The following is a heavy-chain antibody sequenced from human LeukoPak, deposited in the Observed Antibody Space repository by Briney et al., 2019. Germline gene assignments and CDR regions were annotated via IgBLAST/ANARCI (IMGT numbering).Heavy chain of an antibody. D-gene: IGHD3-22*01. CDR1: GGSISSSSYY. J-gene: IGHJ3*02. CDR2: IYYSGST. CDR3: AITGGPYYYDSSGYSIDPFDI. Sequence: SETLSLTCTVSGGSISSSSYYWGWIRQPPGKGLEWIASIYYSGSTYYNPSLKSRVTISVDTSTNQFSLKLSSVTAADTAVYYCAITGGPYYYDSSGYSIDPFDIWGQGTMVTVSS. V-gene: IGHV4-39*01.